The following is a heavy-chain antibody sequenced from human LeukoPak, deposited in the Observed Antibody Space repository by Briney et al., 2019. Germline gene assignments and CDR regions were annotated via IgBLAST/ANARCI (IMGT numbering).Heavy chain of an antibody. D-gene: IGHD3-22*01. J-gene: IGHJ5*02. CDR1: GFTFSSYA. CDR3: AKDGDSSGYPAGWFDP. CDR2: ISGSGGST. Sequence: GGPLRLSCAASGFTFSSYAMSWVRQAPGKGLEWVSAISGSGGSTYYADSVKGRFTISRDNSKNTLYLQMNSLRAEDTAVYYCAKDGDSSGYPAGWFDPWGQGTLVTVSS. V-gene: IGHV3-23*01.